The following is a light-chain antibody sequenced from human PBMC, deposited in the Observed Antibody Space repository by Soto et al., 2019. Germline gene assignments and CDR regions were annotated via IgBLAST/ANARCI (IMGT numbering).Light chain of an antibody. CDR3: QYYKEYST. Sequence: DIQMTQSPSTLSASVGDRVTITCRASQTNSSWLAWYQQRPGKASKLLIYEASSSEVGVPPRFSGSGFGTEFTLTISSLQPDDFATYYCQYYKEYSTFGQGTRLEIK. CDR1: QTNSSW. V-gene: IGKV1-5*03. CDR2: EAS. J-gene: IGKJ1*01.